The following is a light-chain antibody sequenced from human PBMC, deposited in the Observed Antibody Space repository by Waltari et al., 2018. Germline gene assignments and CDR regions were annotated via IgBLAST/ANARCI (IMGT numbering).Light chain of an antibody. Sequence: QSALTQPASVSGSPGQSITISCTGTSSDVGGYNYVSWYQQHPGKAPKLMIYDVSKRPSGVSNRFSCSKSGNTASLTISGLQAEDEADYYCSSYTSSSTFDWVFGGGTKLTVL. CDR1: SSDVGGYNY. CDR2: DVS. V-gene: IGLV2-14*01. CDR3: SSYTSSSTFDWV. J-gene: IGLJ3*02.